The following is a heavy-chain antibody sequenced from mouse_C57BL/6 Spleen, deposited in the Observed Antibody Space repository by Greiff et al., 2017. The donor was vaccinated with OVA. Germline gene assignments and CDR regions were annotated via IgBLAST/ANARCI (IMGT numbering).Heavy chain of an antibody. CDR3: ARSGGYDGYAMDY. CDR2: IHPNSGST. J-gene: IGHJ4*01. CDR1: GYTFTSYW. Sequence: QVQLQQPGAELVKPGASVKLSCKASGYTFTSYWMHWVKQRPGQGLEWIGMIHPNSGSTNYNEKFKSKATLTVDKSSSTAYMQLSSLTSEDYAVYYCARSGGYDGYAMDYWGQGTSVTVSS. D-gene: IGHD2-2*01. V-gene: IGHV1-64*01.